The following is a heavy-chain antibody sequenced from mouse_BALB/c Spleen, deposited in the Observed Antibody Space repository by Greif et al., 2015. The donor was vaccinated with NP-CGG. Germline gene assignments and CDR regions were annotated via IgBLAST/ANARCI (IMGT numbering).Heavy chain of an antibody. CDR1: GYTFTSYW. CDR2: IYTGSGST. J-gene: IGHJ2*01. CDR3: TRLGNYGY. Sequence: LQQSGSELVRPGASVKLSCKASGYTFTSYWMHWVKQRPGQGLEWIGNIYTGSGSTNYDEKFKSKATLTVDTSSSTAYMQLSSLTSEDSAVYYCTRLGNYGYWGQGTTLTVSS. D-gene: IGHD2-1*01. V-gene: IGHV1S22*01.